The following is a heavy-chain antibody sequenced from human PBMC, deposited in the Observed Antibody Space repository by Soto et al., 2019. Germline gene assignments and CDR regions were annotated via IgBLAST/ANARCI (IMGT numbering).Heavy chain of an antibody. D-gene: IGHD2-8*01. CDR1: GYTFTSYY. Sequence: QVQLVQSGAEVKKPGASVKISCKASGYTFTSYYMHWVRQAPGQGLEWMGIINPSGGSTNYAQKLQGRVGMTRDTSTSTVYMQLNSLRSEDTAVYYCSRPPYPGCINAVCYPLYYWCQGTLVTVSS. CDR2: INPSGGST. V-gene: IGHV1-46*01. CDR3: SRPPYPGCINAVCYPLYY. J-gene: IGHJ4*02.